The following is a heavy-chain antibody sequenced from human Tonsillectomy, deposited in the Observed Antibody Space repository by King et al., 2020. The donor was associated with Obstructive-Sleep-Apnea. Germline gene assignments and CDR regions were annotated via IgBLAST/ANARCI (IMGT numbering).Heavy chain of an antibody. CDR3: ARAPRFGDPLSGFDY. D-gene: IGHD3-10*01. CDR1: GSTFSTFG. CDR2: ISLNGNEK. J-gene: IGHJ4*02. V-gene: IGHV3-30*03. Sequence: QLVQSGGGVVQPGRSLRLSCAASGSTFSTFGMHRVRQAPGTGLEWVAVISLNGNEKYYADSVKGRFSISRDNYKNTLYLQMNSLRADDTALYYFARAPRFGDPLSGFDYGGQGTLVTVSS.